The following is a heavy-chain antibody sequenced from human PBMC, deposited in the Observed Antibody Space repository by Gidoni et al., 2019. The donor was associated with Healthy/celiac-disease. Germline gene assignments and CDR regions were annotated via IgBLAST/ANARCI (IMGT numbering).Heavy chain of an antibody. CDR2: IYTSGST. Sequence: QVQLQESGPGLVKPSDTLSLTCTVSGGSISSYYWSWIRQPAGKGLEWIGRIYTSGSTNYNPSLKSRVTMSVDTSKNQFSLKLSSVTAADTAVYYCARDSSYDFWSGYLGDAFDIWGQGTMVTASS. J-gene: IGHJ3*02. CDR1: GGSISSYY. CDR3: ARDSSYDFWSGYLGDAFDI. D-gene: IGHD3-3*01. V-gene: IGHV4-4*07.